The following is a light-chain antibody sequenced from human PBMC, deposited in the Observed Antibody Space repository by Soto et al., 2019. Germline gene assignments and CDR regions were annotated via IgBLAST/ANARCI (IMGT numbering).Light chain of an antibody. CDR3: QQYGSSPKT. V-gene: IGKV3-20*01. CDR2: GAS. J-gene: IGKJ2*01. Sequence: EIVLTRSPGTLSLSPGERATLSCRASQSVSSSSLAWYQQKPGQAPRLLIYGASSRATGIPDRFSGSGSGTDFTLTISRLEPEDFAVYYCQQYGSSPKTFGQGTKLEIK. CDR1: QSVSSSS.